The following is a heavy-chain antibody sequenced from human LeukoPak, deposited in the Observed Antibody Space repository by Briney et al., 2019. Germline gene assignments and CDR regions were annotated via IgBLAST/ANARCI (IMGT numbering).Heavy chain of an antibody. CDR2: ISIGGTTI. CDR3: VRGGGSAYKYNAFDI. J-gene: IGHJ3*02. D-gene: IGHD2-15*01. CDR1: GFTFSSYA. Sequence: GGSLRLSCAASGFTFSSYAMNWVRQAPGKGLEWISYISIGGTTIYYAESVKGRFTISRDNTKNSLYLQMNSLRAEDTAVYYCVRGGGSAYKYNAFDIWGQGTMVTGSS. V-gene: IGHV3-48*03.